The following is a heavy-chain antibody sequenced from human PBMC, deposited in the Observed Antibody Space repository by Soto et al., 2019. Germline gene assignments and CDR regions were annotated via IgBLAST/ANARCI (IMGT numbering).Heavy chain of an antibody. Sequence: SETLSLTCAVYGGSFSGYYWSWIRQPPGKGLEWIGEINHSGSTNYNPSLKSRVTISVDTSKNQFSLKLSSVTAADTAVYYCARRVGGSGSPDLYYFDYWGQGTLVTVSS. D-gene: IGHD3-10*01. V-gene: IGHV4-34*01. J-gene: IGHJ4*02. CDR3: ARRVGGSGSPDLYYFDY. CDR1: GGSFSGYY. CDR2: INHSGST.